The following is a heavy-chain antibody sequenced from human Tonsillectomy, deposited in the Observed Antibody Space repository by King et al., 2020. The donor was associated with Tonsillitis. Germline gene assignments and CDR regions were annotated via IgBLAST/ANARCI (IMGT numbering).Heavy chain of an antibody. J-gene: IGHJ4*02. Sequence: VQLVESGGGLVQPGGSLRLSCAPSGFTFSNYAMSWVRQAPGKGLEWVSAIAGSGGSAVYADSVKGRFTISRGNSRNTLYLQMNSLRAEDTAVYYCARQGIQLSKYYFDYWGQGTLVTVSS. CDR1: GFTFSNYA. CDR2: IAGSGGSA. D-gene: IGHD5-18*01. CDR3: ARQGIQLSKYYFDY. V-gene: IGHV3-23*04.